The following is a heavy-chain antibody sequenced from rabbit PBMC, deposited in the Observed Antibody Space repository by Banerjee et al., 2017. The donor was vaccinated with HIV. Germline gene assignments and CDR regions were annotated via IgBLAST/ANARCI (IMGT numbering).Heavy chain of an antibody. CDR2: IDPVFGDT. D-gene: IGHD1-1*01. CDR3: ARDSISGYFNL. V-gene: IGHV1S45*01. J-gene: IGHJ4*01. CDR1: GFSFSSSYY. Sequence: QEQLVESGGGLVQPEGSLTLTCTASGFSFSSSYYMCWVRQAPGKGLEWIGYIDPVFGDTYYATWVNGRFTISSDNAQNTLYLQLNSLTAADTATYFCARDSISGYFNLWGPGTLVTVS.